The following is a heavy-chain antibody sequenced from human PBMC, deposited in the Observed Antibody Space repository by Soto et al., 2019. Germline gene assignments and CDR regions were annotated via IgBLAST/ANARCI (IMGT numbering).Heavy chain of an antibody. J-gene: IGHJ4*01. CDR3: TRENEAAASPTLDY. D-gene: IGHD1-1*01. CDR1: GGTFSSYA. CDR2: IITIFGTA. V-gene: IGHV1-69*13. Sequence: GASMKVSCKTAGGTFSSYAISWVRQAPGQGLEWMGGIITIFGTANYAQKFQGRVTITADESTSTAYMELSSLRSEDTAVYYCTRENEAAASPTLDYWGHGTLVTVSS.